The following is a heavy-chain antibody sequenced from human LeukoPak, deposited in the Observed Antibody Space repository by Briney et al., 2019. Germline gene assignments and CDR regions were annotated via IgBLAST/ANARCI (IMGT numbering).Heavy chain of an antibody. CDR1: GFTVSSNY. V-gene: IGHV3-53*01. J-gene: IGHJ4*02. CDR2: IYSGGST. CDR3: AKDQQLVLDY. Sequence: GGFLRLSCAASGFTVSSNYMSWVRQAPGKGLEWVSVIYSGGSTYYADSVKGRFTISRDNSKNTLYLQMNSLRAEDTAVYYCAKDQQLVLDYWGQGTLVTVSS. D-gene: IGHD6-13*01.